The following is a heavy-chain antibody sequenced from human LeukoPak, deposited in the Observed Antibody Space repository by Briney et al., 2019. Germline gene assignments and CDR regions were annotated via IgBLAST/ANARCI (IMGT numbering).Heavy chain of an antibody. CDR3: ARRDIVVVPAAIFGAFDI. V-gene: IGHV3-20*04. CDR2: INWNGGST. Sequence: GGSLRLSCAASGFTFSSYGMSWVRQAPGKGLEWVSGINWNGGSTGYADSVKGRFTISRYNAKNSLYLQMNSLRAEDTALYYCARRDIVVVPAAIFGAFDIWGQGTMVTVSS. D-gene: IGHD2-2*02. J-gene: IGHJ3*02. CDR1: GFTFSSYG.